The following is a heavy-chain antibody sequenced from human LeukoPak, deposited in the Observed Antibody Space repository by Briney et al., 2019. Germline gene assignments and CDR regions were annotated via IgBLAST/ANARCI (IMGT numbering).Heavy chain of an antibody. J-gene: IGHJ4*02. Sequence: ASVKVSCKASGGTFSGYAISWVRQAPGQGLEWMGGIIPISGTANYAQKFQGRVTITADESTSTAYMELSSLRSEDTAVYYCARGLLRQHTDYWGQGTLVTVSS. CDR2: IIPISGTA. D-gene: IGHD3-3*01. V-gene: IGHV1-69*01. CDR1: GGTFSGYA. CDR3: ARGLLRQHTDY.